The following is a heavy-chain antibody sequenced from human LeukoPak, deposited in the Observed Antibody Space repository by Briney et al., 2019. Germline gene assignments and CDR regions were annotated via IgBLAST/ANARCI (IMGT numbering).Heavy chain of an antibody. J-gene: IGHJ6*04. V-gene: IGHV4-34*01. CDR2: LSLSGST. D-gene: IGHD5-18*01. CDR3: TRGPPSRGFTYGPPRDGIDV. CDR1: GGSFSDYY. Sequence: SETLSLTCAVYGGSFSDYYWSWIRQPPGKGLEWIGELSLSGSTNYNPSLKSRVTISADTSKNQLSLKVNSVIAADTAVYYCTRGPPSRGFTYGPPRDGIDVWAKGTTVIVS.